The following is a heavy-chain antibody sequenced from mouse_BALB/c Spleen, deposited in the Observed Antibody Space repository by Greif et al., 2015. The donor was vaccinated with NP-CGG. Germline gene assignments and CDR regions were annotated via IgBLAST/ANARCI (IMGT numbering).Heavy chain of an antibody. J-gene: IGHJ1*01. CDR2: ISYSGST. V-gene: IGHV3-2*02. Sequence: DVQLVESGPGLVRPSQSLSLTCTVTGYSITSDYAWNWIRQFPGNKLEWMGYISYSGSTSYNPSLKSRISITRDTSKNQFFLQLNSVTTEDTATYYCTLHYYGHWYFDVWGAGTTVTVSS. CDR1: GYSITSDYA. D-gene: IGHD1-2*01. CDR3: TLHYYGHWYFDV.